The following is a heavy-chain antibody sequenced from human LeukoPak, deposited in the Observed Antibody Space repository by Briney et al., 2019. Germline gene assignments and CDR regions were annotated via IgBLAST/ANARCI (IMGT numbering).Heavy chain of an antibody. V-gene: IGHV3-30*03. D-gene: IGHD6-13*01. CDR2: ISNDGSDK. J-gene: IGHJ6*03. CDR1: GFTFRSYG. Sequence: GGSLRLSCAASGFTFRSYGMHWVRQAPGKGLEWVTFISNDGSDKYYADSVKGRFTISRDNAKNSLYLQMNSLRAEDTAVYYCARESSGYSSSWYSYPDYYMDVWGKGTTVTVSS. CDR3: ARESSGYSSSWYSYPDYYMDV.